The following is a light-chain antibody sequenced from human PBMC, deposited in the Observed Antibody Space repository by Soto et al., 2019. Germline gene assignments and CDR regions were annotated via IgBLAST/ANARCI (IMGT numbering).Light chain of an antibody. CDR1: SSDVGSYNY. CDR3: SSLTSSSTLYV. Sequence: QSALTQPASVSGSPGQSITISCTGTSSDVGSYNYVSWYQHHPGKAPKVIIFDVNDRPSGVSNRFSGSKSGNAASLTISGLHTEDEADYYCSSLTSSSTLYVFGTGTKLTVL. V-gene: IGLV2-14*03. J-gene: IGLJ1*01. CDR2: DVN.